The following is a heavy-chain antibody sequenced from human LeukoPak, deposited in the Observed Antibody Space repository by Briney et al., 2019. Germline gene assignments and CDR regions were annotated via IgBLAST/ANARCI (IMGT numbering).Heavy chain of an antibody. CDR2: IYFDGNS. CDR3: AAENGNFWIGYHYFED. D-gene: IGHD3-3*01. CDR1: GGSLGSSSYY. Sequence: SETLSLTCTVPGGSLGSSSYYWGWIRQPPGKDLEWIGTIYFDGNSFYNPSLKSRVTISIDMSKNQFSLKLSSVTAADTAIYYCAAENGNFWIGYHYFEDWGQGTLVSVSS. J-gene: IGHJ4*02. V-gene: IGHV4-39*01.